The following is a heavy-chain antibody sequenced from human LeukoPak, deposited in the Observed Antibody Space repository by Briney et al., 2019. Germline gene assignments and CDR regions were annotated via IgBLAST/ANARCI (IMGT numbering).Heavy chain of an antibody. CDR1: GFPFSSYG. CDR3: AKVGDSYGYEYFDY. J-gene: IGHJ4*02. CDR2: ISYDGSNK. D-gene: IGHD5-18*01. V-gene: IGHV3-30*18. Sequence: GGSLRLSCAASGFPFSSYGMHWVRQAPGKGLEWVAVISYDGSNKYYADSVKGRFTISRDNSKNTLYLQMNSLRAEDTAVYYCAKVGDSYGYEYFDYWGQGTLVTVSS.